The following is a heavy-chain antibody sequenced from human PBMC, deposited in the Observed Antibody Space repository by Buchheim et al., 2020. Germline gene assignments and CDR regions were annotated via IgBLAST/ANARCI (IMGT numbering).Heavy chain of an antibody. CDR1: GFTFTSSA. CDR3: ASFAGYSSSWYSLDY. CDR2: VVVGSGNT. Sequence: QMQLVQSGPEVKKPGTSVKVSCKASGFTFTSSAVQWVRQARGQRLEWIGWVVVGSGNTNYAQKFQERVTITRDMSTSTAYMELSSLRSEDTAVYYCASFAGYSSSWYSLDYWGQGTL. D-gene: IGHD6-13*01. J-gene: IGHJ4*02. V-gene: IGHV1-58*01.